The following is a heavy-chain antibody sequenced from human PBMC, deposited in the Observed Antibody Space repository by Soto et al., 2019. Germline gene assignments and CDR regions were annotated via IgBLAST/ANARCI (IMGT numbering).Heavy chain of an antibody. D-gene: IGHD2-21*01. V-gene: IGHV4-31*03. Sequence: KASETLSLTCTVSGGSISSGGYYWSWIRQHPGKGLEWIGYIYYSGSTYYNPSLKSRVTISVAASKNQFSLKLSSVTAADTAVYYSAREGGDLGRFWDRSQSYGLDVWGQGTTVTVSS. CDR2: IYYSGST. J-gene: IGHJ6*02. CDR3: AREGGDLGRFWDRSQSYGLDV. CDR1: GGSISSGGYY.